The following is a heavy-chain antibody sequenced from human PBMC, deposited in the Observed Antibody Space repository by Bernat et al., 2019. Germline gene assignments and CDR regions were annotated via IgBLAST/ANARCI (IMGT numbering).Heavy chain of an antibody. CDR3: TRGDSTRYGLFDP. D-gene: IGHD4-17*01. V-gene: IGHV3-74*01. J-gene: IGHJ5*02. CDR2: ISPDADST. CDR1: GFTFSSHW. Sequence: EVQLVESGGGLVQPGGSLRLSCAASGFTFSSHWMYWVRQAPGKGLVWVSRISPDADSTNSADSVKGRFTISRDNAKNTLYLQMNTLRAEDTAVYYCTRGDSTRYGLFDPWGQGTLVTVSS.